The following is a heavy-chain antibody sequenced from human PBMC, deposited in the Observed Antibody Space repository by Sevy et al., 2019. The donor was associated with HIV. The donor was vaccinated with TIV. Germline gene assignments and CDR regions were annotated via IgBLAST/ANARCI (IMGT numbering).Heavy chain of an antibody. Sequence: GSLRLSCAASGFSLSSNWMSWVRQAPGKGLEWLANIKQDGSEKFYVDSVKGRFTISRDNAMNSLFLDMHSLRVEDTAIYFCARDSDRSSYFADWGQRTLVTVSS. CDR3: ARDSDRSSYFAD. CDR2: IKQDGSEK. V-gene: IGHV3-7*03. CDR1: GFSLSSNW. J-gene: IGHJ4*02. D-gene: IGHD6-13*01.